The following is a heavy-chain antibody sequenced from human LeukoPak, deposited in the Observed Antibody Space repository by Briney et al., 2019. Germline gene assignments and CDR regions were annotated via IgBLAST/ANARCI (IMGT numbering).Heavy chain of an antibody. V-gene: IGHV4-4*07. CDR3: ARELANWGFYYYYYMDV. Sequence: SETLSLTCTVSGGSISSYYWSWIRQPAGKGLEWIGRIYTSGSTNYNPSLKSRVTMSVDTSKNQFSLKLSSATAADTAVHYCARELANWGFYYYYYMDVWGKGTTVTVSS. CDR1: GGSISSYY. CDR2: IYTSGST. J-gene: IGHJ6*03. D-gene: IGHD7-27*01.